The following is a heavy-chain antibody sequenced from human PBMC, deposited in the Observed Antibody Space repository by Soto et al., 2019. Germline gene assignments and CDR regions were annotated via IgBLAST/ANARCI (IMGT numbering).Heavy chain of an antibody. D-gene: IGHD3-22*01. CDR2: MSRTGDNT. J-gene: IGHJ4*02. Sequence: GGSLRLSFAASGFPFSIYAMTWVRQSPGKGLEWVSSMSRTGDNTYYADSVKGRFTISRDNSKNTLYLQMNSLRAEDTAIYYCAKDQSNSNPLYYFDFWGPGTLVTVSS. CDR1: GFPFSIYA. CDR3: AKDQSNSNPLYYFDF. V-gene: IGHV3-23*01.